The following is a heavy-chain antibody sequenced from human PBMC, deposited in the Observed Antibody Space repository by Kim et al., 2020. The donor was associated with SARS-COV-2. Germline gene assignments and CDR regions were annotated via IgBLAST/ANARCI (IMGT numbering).Heavy chain of an antibody. V-gene: IGHV3-11*06. CDR3: ARDGLGDSYGYYYYGMDV. CDR2: ISSSSSYT. J-gene: IGHJ6*02. Sequence: GGSLRLSCAASGFTFSDYYMSWIRQAPGKGLEWVSYISSSSSYTNYADSVKGRFTISRDNAKNSLYLQMNSLRAEDTAVYYCARDGLGDSYGYYYYGMDVWGQGTTVTVSS. D-gene: IGHD5-18*01. CDR1: GFTFSDYY.